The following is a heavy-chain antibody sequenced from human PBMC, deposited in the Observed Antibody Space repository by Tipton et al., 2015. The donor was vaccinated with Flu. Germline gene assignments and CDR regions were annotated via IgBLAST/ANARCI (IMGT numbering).Heavy chain of an antibody. Sequence: GLVKPSQTLSLTCTISGGSISSGSYSWSWIRQPAGEGLEWIGRISTSGSTNYNPSLKSRVTISVDTSKNQFSLNLSSVTAADTAVYYCARVIAAAGFYNWFDPWGQGTLVTVS. J-gene: IGHJ5*02. D-gene: IGHD6-13*01. CDR1: GGSISSGSYS. CDR2: ISTSGST. V-gene: IGHV4-61*02. CDR3: ARVIAAAGFYNWFDP.